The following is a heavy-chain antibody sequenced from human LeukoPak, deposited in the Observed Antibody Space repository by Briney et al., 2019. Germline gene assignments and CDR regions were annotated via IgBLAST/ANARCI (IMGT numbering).Heavy chain of an antibody. CDR3: ARSYCGGDCYVWKIDFDY. J-gene: IGHJ4*02. CDR2: INPSGGST. D-gene: IGHD2-21*02. CDR1: GYTFTNYY. V-gene: IGHV1-46*01. Sequence: GASVKVSCKASGYTFTNYYMHWVRQAPGQGLEWMGMINPSGGSTDYAQKFQGRVTMTRDTSTSTVYMELSSLRSEDTAVYYCARSYCGGDCYVWKIDFDYWGQGTLVTVSS.